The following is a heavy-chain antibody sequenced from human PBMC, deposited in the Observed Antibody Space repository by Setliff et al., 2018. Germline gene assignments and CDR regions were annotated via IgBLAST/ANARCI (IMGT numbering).Heavy chain of an antibody. Sequence: SETLSLTCTVSGGSISSSSYYWGWIRQPPGKGLEWIGSIYYSGSTYYNPSLKSRVTISVDTSKNQFSLKLSSVTAADTAVYYCARARSIAAADTFDYWGQGTLVTVSS. D-gene: IGHD6-13*01. CDR2: IYYSGST. CDR3: ARARSIAAADTFDY. J-gene: IGHJ4*01. V-gene: IGHV4-39*01. CDR1: GGSISSSSYY.